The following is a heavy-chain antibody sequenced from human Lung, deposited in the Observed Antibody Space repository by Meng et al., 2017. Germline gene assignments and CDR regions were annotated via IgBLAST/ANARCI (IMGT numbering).Heavy chain of an antibody. Sequence: QGKLEESGPWLVKPSGTLSLTCAVSGGSITSSTWWSWVRQTPGKGLEWFGEIFHSGSTNYNPPLESRVTISVDKSKNQFSLKVYSVTAADTATYYCARFDISSSGRGDYWGQGILVTVSS. D-gene: IGHD1-26*01. CDR2: IFHSGST. CDR1: GGSITSSTW. V-gene: IGHV4-4*02. J-gene: IGHJ4*02. CDR3: ARFDISSSGRGDY.